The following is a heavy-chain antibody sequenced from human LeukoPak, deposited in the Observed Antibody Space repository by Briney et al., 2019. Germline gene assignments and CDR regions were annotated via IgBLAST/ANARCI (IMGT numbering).Heavy chain of an antibody. Sequence: GESLKISCKASGYSFTSYWIGWVRQMPGKGLEWMGIIYPGDSDTRYSPSFQGQVTISADRPITTAYLQWSSLKASDTAMYYCARAVPRDGSGSSPFDYWGQGTLVTVSS. CDR2: IYPGDSDT. CDR1: GYSFTSYW. V-gene: IGHV5-51*04. CDR3: ARAVPRDGSGSSPFDY. J-gene: IGHJ4*02. D-gene: IGHD3-10*01.